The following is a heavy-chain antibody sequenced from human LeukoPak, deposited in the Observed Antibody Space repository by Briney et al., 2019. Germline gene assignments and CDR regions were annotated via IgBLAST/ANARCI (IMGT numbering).Heavy chain of an antibody. J-gene: IGHJ3*02. Sequence: GGSLRLSCAASGFTFSDYGIHWVRQAPGKGLEWVAFITYDGKNKYYADSVQGRITISRDTFKNTVYLQMNSLRAEDTAVYYCARKQYSTSSSILGAFDIWGQGTMVTVSS. V-gene: IGHV3-30*02. D-gene: IGHD6-6*01. CDR2: ITYDGKNK. CDR1: GFTFSDYG. CDR3: ARKQYSTSSSILGAFDI.